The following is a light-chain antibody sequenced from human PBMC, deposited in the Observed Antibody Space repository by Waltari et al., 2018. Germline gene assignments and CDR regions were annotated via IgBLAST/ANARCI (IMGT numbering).Light chain of an antibody. CDR2: DVN. J-gene: IGLJ1*01. V-gene: IGLV2-11*01. CDR1: SRDVGDYNY. Sequence: QSALTQPRSVSGSPGQSVTISCTGTSRDVGDYNYVSWYQHHPGKAPNPLIFDVNKRPSGVPDRFSGSKSGTTASLTISGLQVEDEADYYCCSFSDKFTYVFGTGTEVTVL. CDR3: CSFSDKFTYV.